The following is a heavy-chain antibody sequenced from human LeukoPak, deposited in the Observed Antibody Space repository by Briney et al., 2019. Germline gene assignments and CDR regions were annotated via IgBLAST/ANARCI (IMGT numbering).Heavy chain of an antibody. D-gene: IGHD7-27*01. J-gene: IGHJ4*02. V-gene: IGHV3-33*08. Sequence: GGSLRLSCAASGCTFSSYGMHWVRQAPGKGLEWVAVIWYDGSNKYYADSVKGRFTISRDNSKNTLYLQMNSLRVEDTAVYYCAIDPNWGTHSWGQGVLVTVSS. CDR1: GCTFSSYG. CDR2: IWYDGSNK. CDR3: AIDPNWGTHS.